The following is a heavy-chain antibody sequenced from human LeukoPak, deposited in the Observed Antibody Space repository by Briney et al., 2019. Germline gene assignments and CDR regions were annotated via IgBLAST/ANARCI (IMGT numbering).Heavy chain of an antibody. CDR2: ISSSSSTI. V-gene: IGHV3-48*04. J-gene: IGHJ4*02. CDR3: ARDPDTAGSYYDY. D-gene: IGHD3-10*01. CDR1: GFTFSSYS. Sequence: GGSLRLSCAASGFTFSSYSMNWVRQAPGKGLEWVSYISSSSSTIYYADSVKGRFTISRDNAKNSLYLQMNSLRAEDTAMYYCARDPDTAGSYYDYWGQGALVTVSS.